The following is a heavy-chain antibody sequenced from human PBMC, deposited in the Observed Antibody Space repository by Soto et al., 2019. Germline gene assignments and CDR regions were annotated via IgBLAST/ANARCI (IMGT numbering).Heavy chain of an antibody. CDR2: MNPNSGNT. J-gene: IGHJ6*03. D-gene: IGHD1-26*01. CDR3: ARGPALGDYYYMDV. CDR1: GYTFTSYY. Sequence: ASVNVSCKASGYTFTSYYINWVRQATGQGLEWMGWMNPNSGNTGYAQKFQGRVTMTRNTSISTAYMELSSLRSEDTAVYYCARGPALGDYYYMDVWGKGTTVTVSS. V-gene: IGHV1-8*01.